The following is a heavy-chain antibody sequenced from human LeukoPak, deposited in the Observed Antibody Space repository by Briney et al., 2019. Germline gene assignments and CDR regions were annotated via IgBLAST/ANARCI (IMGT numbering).Heavy chain of an antibody. CDR2: IYSGGNT. Sequence: PGGSLRLSCAASGFTVSSNYMSWVRQAPGKGLEWVSVIYSGGNTYYADSVKGRFTISRDNSKNTLYLQMNSLRAENTAVYCCARASGYYYEFDYWGQGTLVTVSS. D-gene: IGHD3-22*01. V-gene: IGHV3-53*01. CDR1: GFTVSSNY. J-gene: IGHJ4*02. CDR3: ARASGYYYEFDY.